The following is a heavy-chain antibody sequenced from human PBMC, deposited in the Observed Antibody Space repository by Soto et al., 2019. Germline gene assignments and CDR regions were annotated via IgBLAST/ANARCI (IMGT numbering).Heavy chain of an antibody. CDR2: IYYSGST. CDR3: ARLRPIQLWFAFRCGWFDP. J-gene: IGHJ5*02. Sequence: QLQLQESGPGLVKPSETLSLTCTVSGGSISSSSYYWGWIRQPPGKGLEWIGSIYYSGSTYYNPSLKSRVTISVDTSKNQFSLKLSSVTAADTAVYYCARLRPIQLWFAFRCGWFDPWGQGTLVTVSS. D-gene: IGHD5-18*01. V-gene: IGHV4-39*01. CDR1: GGSISSSSYY.